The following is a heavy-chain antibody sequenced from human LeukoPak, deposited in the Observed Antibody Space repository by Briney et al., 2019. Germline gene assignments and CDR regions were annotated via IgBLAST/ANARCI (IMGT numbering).Heavy chain of an antibody. D-gene: IGHD2-2*03. Sequence: GGSLRLPCAASGFTFSSYAMSWVRQAPGKGLEWVSAISGSGGSTYYADSVKGRFTISRDNSKNTLYLQMNSLRAEDTAVYYCARVSVDIVVVSPAFDIWGQGTMVTVSS. CDR2: ISGSGGST. CDR1: GFTFSSYA. V-gene: IGHV3-23*01. CDR3: ARVSVDIVVVSPAFDI. J-gene: IGHJ3*02.